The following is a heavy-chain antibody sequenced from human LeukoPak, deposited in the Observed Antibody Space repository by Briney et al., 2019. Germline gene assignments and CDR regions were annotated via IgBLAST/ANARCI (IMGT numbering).Heavy chain of an antibody. CDR3: ARHRDDFDFDY. J-gene: IGHJ4*02. D-gene: IGHD5-24*01. CDR2: IYPGDSDA. V-gene: IGHV5-51*01. Sequence: GESLKISCHGSGYRFTSYWIGWVRQMPGKGLEWMGIIYPGDSDARYSPSFQGQVTISVDKSISTAYLQWSSLKASDSAMYYCARHRDDFDFDYWGQGTLVTVSS. CDR1: GYRFTSYW.